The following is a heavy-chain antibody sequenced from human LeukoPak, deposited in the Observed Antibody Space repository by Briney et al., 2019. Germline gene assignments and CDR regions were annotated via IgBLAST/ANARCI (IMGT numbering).Heavy chain of an antibody. Sequence: GGSLRLSCTPSAFPFSSYGMHWVRQAPGKGLEWVAVIWHDGSYKYYANSVKGRFTISRDNSKDTLYLQMNSLKVEDTAVYYCASGDYSSGWHLDYWGQGTLATVAS. V-gene: IGHV3-33*01. CDR2: IWHDGSYK. CDR3: ASGDYSSGWHLDY. D-gene: IGHD6-19*01. J-gene: IGHJ4*02. CDR1: AFPFSSYG.